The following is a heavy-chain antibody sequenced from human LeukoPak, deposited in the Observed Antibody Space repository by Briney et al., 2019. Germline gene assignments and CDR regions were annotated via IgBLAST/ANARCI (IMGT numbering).Heavy chain of an antibody. CDR2: IKQDGSEK. Sequence: GRSLRLSCSASGFTFSSYAMHWVRQAPGKGLEWVASIKQDGSEKYYVDSVKGRFTVSRDNAKDSLYLQMNSLRAEDTAVYYCARDNRITVFGVVKSHWFDPWGQGTLVTVSS. J-gene: IGHJ5*02. D-gene: IGHD3-3*01. CDR3: ARDNRITVFGVVKSHWFDP. V-gene: IGHV3-7*01. CDR1: GFTFSSYA.